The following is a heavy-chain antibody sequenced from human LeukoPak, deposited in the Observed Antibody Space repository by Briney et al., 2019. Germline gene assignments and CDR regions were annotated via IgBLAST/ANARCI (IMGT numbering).Heavy chain of an antibody. CDR3: VRHGLGSSWFGFDY. CDR2: IYPGDSDP. J-gene: IGHJ4*02. D-gene: IGHD6-13*01. CDR1: GYGFNNYW. Sequence: PGGSLEISCQGSGYGFNNYWIGWVRQVPGKGLEWMGIIYPGDSDPRYSPSFQGQVTISADTSTSTAYLQWSSLKASDSAMYYCVRHGLGSSWFGFDYWGQGTLVTVSS. V-gene: IGHV5-51*01.